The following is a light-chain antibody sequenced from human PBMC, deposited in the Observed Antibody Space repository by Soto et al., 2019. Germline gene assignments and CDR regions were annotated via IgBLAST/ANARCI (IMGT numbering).Light chain of an antibody. Sequence: DIQMTQSPYSLSASVGDRVTITCRASQSISRYLNWYQQKPGKAPNLLIYAASNLETGVPSRFSGSGSGTDFTFTISSLQPEDIATYYCQQYDNLPRTFGGGTKVDIK. CDR3: QQYDNLPRT. CDR1: QSISRY. V-gene: IGKV1-33*01. J-gene: IGKJ4*01. CDR2: AAS.